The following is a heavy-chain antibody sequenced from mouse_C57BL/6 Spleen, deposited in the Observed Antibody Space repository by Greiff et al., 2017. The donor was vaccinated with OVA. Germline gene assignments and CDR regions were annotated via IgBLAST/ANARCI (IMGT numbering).Heavy chain of an antibody. CDR3: AKNDYYGSSYDYYAMDY. Sequence: QVQLQQSGAELAKPGASVKLSCKASGYTSTSYWMHWVKQRPGQGLEWIGYINPSSGYTKYNQKFKDKATLTADKSSSTAYMQLSSLTYEDSAVYYCAKNDYYGSSYDYYAMDYWGQGTSVTVSS. CDR2: INPSSGYT. CDR1: GYTSTSYW. J-gene: IGHJ4*01. V-gene: IGHV1-7*01. D-gene: IGHD1-1*01.